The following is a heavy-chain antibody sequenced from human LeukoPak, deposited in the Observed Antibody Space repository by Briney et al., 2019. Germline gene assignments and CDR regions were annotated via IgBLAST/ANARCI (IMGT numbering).Heavy chain of an antibody. CDR1: GFTFSSYT. D-gene: IGHD4-17*01. CDR2: ISGSGGST. Sequence: GGSLRLSCAASGFTFSSYTMTWVRQAPGKGLEWVSGISGSGGSTYYADSVKGRFTISRDKSKNTLYLQINSLRAEDTAVYYCAKDRLRATATSFDYWGQGTLVTVSS. V-gene: IGHV3-23*01. J-gene: IGHJ4*02. CDR3: AKDRLRATATSFDY.